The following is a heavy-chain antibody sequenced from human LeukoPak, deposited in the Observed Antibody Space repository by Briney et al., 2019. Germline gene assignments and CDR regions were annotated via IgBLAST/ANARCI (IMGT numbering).Heavy chain of an antibody. D-gene: IGHD6-19*01. V-gene: IGHV4-39*01. CDR1: GGSISSSSYY. Sequence: PSETLSLTCTVSGGSISSSSYYWGWIRQPPGKGLEWIGSIYYSGSTYYNPSLKSRVTISVDTSKNQFSLKLSSVTAADTAVYYCARLGQQYSSGWYRLYYYYYMDVWGKGTTVTVSS. J-gene: IGHJ6*03. CDR3: ARLGQQYSSGWYRLYYYYYMDV. CDR2: IYYSGST.